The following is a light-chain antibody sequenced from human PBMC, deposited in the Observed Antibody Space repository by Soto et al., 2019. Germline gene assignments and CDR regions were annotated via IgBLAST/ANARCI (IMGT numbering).Light chain of an antibody. J-gene: IGLJ1*01. CDR3: QVWDSLTSHV. CDR1: NIGSKS. CDR2: GDS. Sequence: SYELTQPPSVSVAPGQTASITCGGNNIGSKSVQWYQQKPVQAPVLVVYGDSDRPSGIPERFSGSKSGSTATLTITWVEAGDEADYYCQVWDSLTSHVFGTGTKLTVL. V-gene: IGLV3-21*02.